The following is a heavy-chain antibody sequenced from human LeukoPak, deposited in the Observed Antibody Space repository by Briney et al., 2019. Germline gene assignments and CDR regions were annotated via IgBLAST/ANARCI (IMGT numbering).Heavy chain of an antibody. Sequence: GVSLRLSCAASGFTFSSYSRNWVRQAPGKGLEWVSYISSSSSTIYYADSVKGRFTISRDNAKNSLYLQMNSLRDEDTAVYYCARDRGYDFWSGYYGFDYWGQGTLVTVSS. J-gene: IGHJ4*02. V-gene: IGHV3-48*02. CDR2: ISSSSSTI. CDR1: GFTFSSYS. D-gene: IGHD3-3*01. CDR3: ARDRGYDFWSGYYGFDY.